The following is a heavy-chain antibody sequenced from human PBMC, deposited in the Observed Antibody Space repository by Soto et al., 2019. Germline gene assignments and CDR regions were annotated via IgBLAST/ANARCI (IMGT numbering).Heavy chain of an antibody. CDR3: ARVRSSSWNFDY. J-gene: IGHJ4*02. D-gene: IGHD6-13*01. V-gene: IGHV1-3*01. Sequence: ASVKVSCKASGYTFTSYAMHWVRQAPGQRLEWMGWINAGNGNTKYSQKFQGRVTITRDTSASTAYMELSSLRSEDTAVYYCARVRSSSWNFDYWGQGTLVTVSS. CDR1: GYTFTSYA. CDR2: INAGNGNT.